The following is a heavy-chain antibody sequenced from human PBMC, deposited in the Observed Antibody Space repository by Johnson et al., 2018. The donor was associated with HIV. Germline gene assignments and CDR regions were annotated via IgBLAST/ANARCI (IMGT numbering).Heavy chain of an antibody. CDR1: GFTFSSYA. CDR3: AKERRAPRAFDI. V-gene: IGHV3-30-3*02. CDR2: ISFDGSNK. J-gene: IGHJ3*02. Sequence: QVQLVESGGGVVQPGRSLRLSCAASGFTFSSYAMHWVRQAPGKGLEWVAVISFDGSNKYYADSVKGRFTISRDNSKSTFFLQMNSLTPEDTGVYYCAKERRAPRAFDIWGQGTMVTVSS.